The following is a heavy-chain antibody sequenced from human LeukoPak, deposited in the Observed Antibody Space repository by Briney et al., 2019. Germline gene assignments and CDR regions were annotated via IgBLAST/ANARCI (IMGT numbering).Heavy chain of an antibody. J-gene: IGHJ4*02. CDR1: GFSFTNYW. Sequence: GESLKISCKGPGFSFTNYWIGWVRQTPGKGLEWMGIIYPADSNTRYSPSFQGHVTFSVDKSSSTAYLQWSSLRASDTAMYYCARENLIFDYWGQGTLVTVSS. V-gene: IGHV5-51*01. CDR3: ARENLIFDY. CDR2: IYPADSNT. D-gene: IGHD2/OR15-2a*01.